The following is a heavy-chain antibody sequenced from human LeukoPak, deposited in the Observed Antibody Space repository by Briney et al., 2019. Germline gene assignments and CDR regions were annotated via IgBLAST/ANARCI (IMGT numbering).Heavy chain of an antibody. CDR2: TYYRSKWYD. V-gene: IGHV6-1*01. Sequence: SQTLSVTCAISGDSVSSINGAWNWIRHSPSRGLEWLGRTYYRSKWYDDYAVSMKGRITINPDTSKNQFSLQLNSVTPEDTAVYYCARDVGNSGWYTFDYWGQGTLVTVSS. D-gene: IGHD6-19*01. CDR1: GDSVSSINGA. J-gene: IGHJ4*02. CDR3: ARDVGNSGWYTFDY.